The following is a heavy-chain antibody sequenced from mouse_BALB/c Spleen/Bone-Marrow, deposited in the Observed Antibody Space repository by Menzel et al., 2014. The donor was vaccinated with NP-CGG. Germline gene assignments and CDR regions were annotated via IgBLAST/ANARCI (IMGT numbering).Heavy chain of an antibody. CDR2: FHPYDDDT. D-gene: IGHD6-5*01. CDR1: GYPFTTYP. Sequence: QGQLKDSGAELVKPGASVKMSCKAFGYPFTTYPIEWMRQNHGKNLEWIGNFHPYDDDTKYNEQFKGKAKLTVDKSSTTVSLELSRLTSDDSAVYYCARGAYGLFDYWGQGTTLTVSS. CDR3: ARGAYGLFDY. J-gene: IGHJ2*01. V-gene: IGHV1-47*01.